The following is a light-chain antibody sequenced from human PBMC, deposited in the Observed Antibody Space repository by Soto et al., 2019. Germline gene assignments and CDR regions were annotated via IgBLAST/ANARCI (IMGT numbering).Light chain of an antibody. J-gene: IGLJ1*01. Sequence: QSALTQPASVSGSPGQSITISCTGTSSDVGGYNYVSWYQQHPGKAPKLIYEVSNRPSGVSNRFSGSKSGNTASLTISGLQAEDEADYYCSSYTSSSIDYVFGTGTKVTVL. V-gene: IGLV2-14*01. CDR3: SSYTSSSIDYV. CDR1: SSDVGGYNY. CDR2: EVS.